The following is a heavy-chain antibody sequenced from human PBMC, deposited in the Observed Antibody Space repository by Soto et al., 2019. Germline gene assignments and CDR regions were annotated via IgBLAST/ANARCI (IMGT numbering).Heavy chain of an antibody. V-gene: IGHV4-39*01. CDR2: IYHSGST. CDR3: AGRSSLASVQVYFGEMSNYNWFDP. J-gene: IGHJ5*02. Sequence: SETLSLTCTVSNGSISSAIYYWGWIRQPPGKGLEWIGSIYHSGSTYYNPSLQGRVTISVDTSKNQFSLKLSSVTAADTAVYFCAGRSSLASVQVYFGEMSNYNWFDPWGQGTLVTVSS. CDR1: NGSISSAIYY. D-gene: IGHD3-10*01.